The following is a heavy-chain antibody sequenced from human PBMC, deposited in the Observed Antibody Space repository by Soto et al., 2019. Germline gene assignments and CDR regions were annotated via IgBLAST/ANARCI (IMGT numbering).Heavy chain of an antibody. Sequence: TLSLTCAISGDSVSSNSAAWNWIRQSPSRGLEWLGRTYYRSKWYNDYAVSVKSRITINPDTSKNQFSLQLNSVTPEDTAVYYCARASFYYYDSSGYYYFDYWGQGTLVTVSS. CDR3: ARASFYYYDSSGYYYFDY. CDR2: TYYRSKWYN. D-gene: IGHD3-22*01. J-gene: IGHJ4*02. CDR1: GDSVSSNSAA. V-gene: IGHV6-1*01.